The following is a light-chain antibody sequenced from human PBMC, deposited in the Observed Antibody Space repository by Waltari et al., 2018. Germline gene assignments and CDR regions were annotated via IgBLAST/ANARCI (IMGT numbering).Light chain of an antibody. CDR1: SSDSGNYNF. CDR2: DVV. CDR3: CSYAGSYTFV. Sequence: QSALTQPRSVSGSPGQSVTISCSGTSSDSGNYNFVSWYQQHPGHPPKLLIYDVVKRPSGVPDRFSGSKSGNTASLTISGLQTEDEGDYYCCSYAGSYTFVFGGGTQLTVL. V-gene: IGLV2-11*01. J-gene: IGLJ7*01.